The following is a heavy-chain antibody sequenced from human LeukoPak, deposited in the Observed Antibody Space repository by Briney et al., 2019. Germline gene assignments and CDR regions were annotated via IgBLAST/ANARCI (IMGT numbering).Heavy chain of an antibody. J-gene: IGHJ4*02. CDR2: IYYSGST. Sequence: SETLSLTCTVSGDSVSSSAYYWGWIRQPPGKGLEWIGSIYYSGSTYYNPSLNSRVTISVDMSKSQFSLNLNSVTAEDTAVYYCARDAAAAGTSNPATFDYWGQGTLVTVSS. V-gene: IGHV4-39*07. CDR3: ARDAAAAGTSNPATFDY. CDR1: GDSVSSSAYY. D-gene: IGHD6-13*01.